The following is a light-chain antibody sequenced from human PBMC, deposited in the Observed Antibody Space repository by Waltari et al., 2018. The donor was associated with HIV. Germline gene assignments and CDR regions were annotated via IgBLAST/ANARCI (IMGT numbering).Light chain of an antibody. CDR3: QQYYSAPPT. V-gene: IGKV3-20*01. CDR1: QSVSSSY. CDR2: GAS. J-gene: IGKJ2*01. Sequence: EIALTQSPGTLSLSPGERATLSCRASQSVSSSYLAWYQQKPGQAPRILIYGASSRATGIPDRFSGSGSGAVFTLTISSLQAEDVSVYYCQQYYSAPPTFGQGTKLEIK.